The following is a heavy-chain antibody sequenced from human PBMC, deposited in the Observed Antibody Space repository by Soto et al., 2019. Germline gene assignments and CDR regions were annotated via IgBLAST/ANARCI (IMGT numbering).Heavy chain of an antibody. CDR3: ARAHCSGGSCYSVQHWFDP. Sequence: QVQLQESGPGLVKPSGTRSLTCAVSGGSISSSNWWSWVRQPPGKGLEWIGEMYHSGSTNHNPSLKSRVTISVDKSKNQFSLKLSSVTAADMAVYYCARAHCSGGSCYSVQHWFDPWGQGTLVTVSS. CDR1: GGSISSSNW. V-gene: IGHV4-4*02. J-gene: IGHJ5*02. CDR2: MYHSGST. D-gene: IGHD2-15*01.